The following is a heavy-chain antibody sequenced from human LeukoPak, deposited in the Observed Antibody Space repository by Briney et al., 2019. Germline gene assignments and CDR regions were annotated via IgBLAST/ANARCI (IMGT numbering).Heavy chain of an antibody. J-gene: IGHJ4*02. V-gene: IGHV1-24*01. CDR3: AARATKYYYGSGSTINSYYFDY. D-gene: IGHD3-10*01. CDR2: FDPEDGET. CDR1: GYTLTELS. Sequence: ASVKASCKVSGYTLTELSMHWVRQAPGKGLEWMGGFDPEDGETIYAQKFQGRVTMTEDTSTDTAYMELSSLRSEDTAVYYCAARATKYYYGSGSTINSYYFDYWGQGTLVTVSS.